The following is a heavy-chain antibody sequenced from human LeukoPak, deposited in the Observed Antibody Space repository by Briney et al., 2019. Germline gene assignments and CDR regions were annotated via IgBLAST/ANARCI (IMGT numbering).Heavy chain of an antibody. D-gene: IGHD2-15*01. Sequence: SQTLSLTCAISGDSVSSNSAAWNWIRQSPSRGLEWLGRTYYRSKWHNDYAVSAKSRITINPDTSKNQFSLQLNSVTPEDTAVYYCARESWDIEGYNWFDPWGQGTLVTVSS. J-gene: IGHJ5*02. CDR3: ARESWDIEGYNWFDP. V-gene: IGHV6-1*01. CDR2: TYYRSKWHN. CDR1: GDSVSSNSAA.